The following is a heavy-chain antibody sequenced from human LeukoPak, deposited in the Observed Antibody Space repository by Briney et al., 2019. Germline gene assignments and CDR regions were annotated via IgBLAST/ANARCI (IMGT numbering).Heavy chain of an antibody. D-gene: IGHD6-13*01. J-gene: IGHJ6*03. CDR1: GFTFSSYG. CDR3: AKSSSWRTNYYYYMDV. V-gene: IGHV3-30*02. Sequence: GGSLRLSCAASGFTFSSYGMHWVRQAPGKGLEWVAFIRYDGSNKYYADSVKGRFTISRDNSKNTLYLQMNSLRAEDTAVYYCAKSSSWRTNYYYYMDVWGKGTMVTVSS. CDR2: IRYDGSNK.